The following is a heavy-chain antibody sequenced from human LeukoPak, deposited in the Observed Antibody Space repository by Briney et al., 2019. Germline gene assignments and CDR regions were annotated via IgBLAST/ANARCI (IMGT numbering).Heavy chain of an antibody. CDR1: GFTFSNYA. J-gene: IGHJ4*02. V-gene: IGHV3-23*01. D-gene: IGHD5-12*01. Sequence: GGSLRLSCAASGFTFSNYAMSWVRQAPGKGLEWVSAIGGSDTNTYYADSVKGRFTISRDDSKNSLFLQMDSLRADDTALYYCAKVQYSGYDMTFDSWGQGTLVTVSS. CDR3: AKVQYSGYDMTFDS. CDR2: IGGSDTNT.